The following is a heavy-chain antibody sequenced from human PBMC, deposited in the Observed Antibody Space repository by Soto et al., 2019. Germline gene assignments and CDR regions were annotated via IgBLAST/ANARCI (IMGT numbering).Heavy chain of an antibody. CDR1: GFTVSINF. D-gene: IGHD4-17*01. Sequence: EVQLVESGGGLIQPGGSLRLSCAASGFTVSINFMSWVRQAPGKGLEWVSSICGGGGTYYADSVKGRFTISRDNSKNTLYLQMNSLRAEDTAVYYCARHDYGDYPVDYWGQGTLVTVS. CDR2: ICGGGGT. J-gene: IGHJ4*02. CDR3: ARHDYGDYPVDY. V-gene: IGHV3-53*01.